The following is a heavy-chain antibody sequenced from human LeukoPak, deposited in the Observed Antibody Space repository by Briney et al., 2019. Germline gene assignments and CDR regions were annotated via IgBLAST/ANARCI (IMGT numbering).Heavy chain of an antibody. CDR1: GFTFSSYA. V-gene: IGHV3-64*01. Sequence: GGSLGLSCAASGFTFSSYAMNWVRQAPGKGLEYVSAISSNGGSTYYANSVKGRFTISRDNSKNTLYLQMGSLRAEDMAVYYCARAGSGGTIDYWGQGTLVTVSS. J-gene: IGHJ4*02. CDR2: ISSNGGST. CDR3: ARAGSGGTIDY. D-gene: IGHD2-15*01.